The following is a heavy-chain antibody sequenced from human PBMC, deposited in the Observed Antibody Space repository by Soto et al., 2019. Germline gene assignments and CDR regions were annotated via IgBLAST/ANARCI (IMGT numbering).Heavy chain of an antibody. CDR1: GYTFTSYG. CDR2: INAYNGNT. J-gene: IGHJ4*02. D-gene: IGHD3-3*01. Sequence: ASVKVSCKASGYTFTSYGISWVRQAPGQGLEWMGWINAYNGNTNYAQKLQGRVTMTTDTSTSTAYMELRSLRSDDTAVYYCARVIITIFGVAIPPGYWGQGTLVTVSS. CDR3: ARVIITIFGVAIPPGY. V-gene: IGHV1-18*04.